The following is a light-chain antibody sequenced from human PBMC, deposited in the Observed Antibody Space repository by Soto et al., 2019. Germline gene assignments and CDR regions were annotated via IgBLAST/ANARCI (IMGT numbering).Light chain of an antibody. V-gene: IGKV3-11*01. CDR2: DAS. CDR1: QSVSSY. Sequence: EIVLTQSPATLSSSPGEGVTLSCRASQSVSSYLAWYQQKPGQAPRLLIYDASNRATGIPARFSGSGSGTDFTLIISSLEPEDVAVYYCQQRSNWPVTFGLGTKVEV. CDR3: QQRSNWPVT. J-gene: IGKJ1*01.